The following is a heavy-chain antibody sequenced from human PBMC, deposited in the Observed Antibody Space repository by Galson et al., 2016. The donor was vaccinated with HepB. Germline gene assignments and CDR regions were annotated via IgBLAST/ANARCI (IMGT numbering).Heavy chain of an antibody. Sequence: SETLSLTCTVSNGSINSYYWSWIRQPPGKGLEWIGYIYYSGSTKYNPSLKSRVTISLDTSKNQFSLKLSSVTAVDTAVYYCARSLPNYYESSGSFDHWGQGILVTVSS. V-gene: IGHV4-59*01. CDR2: IYYSGST. D-gene: IGHD3-22*01. CDR3: ARSLPNYYESSGSFDH. J-gene: IGHJ4*02. CDR1: NGSINSYY.